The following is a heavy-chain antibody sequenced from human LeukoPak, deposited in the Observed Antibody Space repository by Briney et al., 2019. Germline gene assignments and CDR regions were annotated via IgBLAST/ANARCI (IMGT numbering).Heavy chain of an antibody. CDR2: MNPNSGNT. D-gene: IGHD6-19*01. J-gene: IGHJ4*02. CDR3: ARSPRGWGRFDY. V-gene: IGHV1-8*01. Sequence: ASVKVSCKASGYTFTSYDINWVRQATGQGLEWMGWMNPNSGNTGYAQKFQGRVTMTRNTSISTAYMELSSLRSEDTAVYYCARSPRGWGRFDYWGQGTLVTVSS. CDR1: GYTFTSYD.